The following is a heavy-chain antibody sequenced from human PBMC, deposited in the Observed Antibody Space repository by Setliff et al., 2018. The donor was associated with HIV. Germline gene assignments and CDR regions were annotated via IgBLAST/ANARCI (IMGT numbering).Heavy chain of an antibody. CDR3: ARDRAYGSGSPNWFDP. D-gene: IGHD3-10*01. Sequence: ASVKVSCKASGYTFTSYGISWVRQAPGQGLEWMGWISAYNGNTNYAQKLQGRATMTTDTSTSTAYMELRSLRSDDTAVYYCARDRAYGSGSPNWFDPWGQGTLVTVSS. CDR1: GYTFTSYG. V-gene: IGHV1-18*01. J-gene: IGHJ5*02. CDR2: ISAYNGNT.